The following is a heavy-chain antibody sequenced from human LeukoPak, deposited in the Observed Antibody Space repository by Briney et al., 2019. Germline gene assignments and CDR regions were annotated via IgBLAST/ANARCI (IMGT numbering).Heavy chain of an antibody. J-gene: IGHJ4*02. CDR2: INHSGSA. Sequence: PSETLSLTCAVYGGSFSGYYWSWIRQPPGKGLEWIGEINHSGSAKYNPSLKSRVTISVDTSKNQFSLKLSSVSAADTAVYYCARSSSGYSEGIDYWGQGTLVTVSS. CDR3: ARSSSGYSEGIDY. V-gene: IGHV4-34*01. CDR1: GGSFSGYY. D-gene: IGHD3-22*01.